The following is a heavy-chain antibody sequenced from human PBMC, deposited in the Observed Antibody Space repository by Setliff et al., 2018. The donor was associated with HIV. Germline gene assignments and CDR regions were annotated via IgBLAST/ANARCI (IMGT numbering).Heavy chain of an antibody. V-gene: IGHV4-34*01. D-gene: IGHD3-22*01. CDR1: GGSFTDIGGSFTDYY. CDR2: INHSGST. Sequence: SETLSLTCAVFGGSFTDIGGSFTDYYWSWIRQPPGKGLEWIGEINHSGSTIYNPSLESRVTISVDTSKNQFSLRLNSVTAADTAVYYCARGGYSDSSGYYHPFDYWGQGTLVTVSS. J-gene: IGHJ4*02. CDR3: ARGGYSDSSGYYHPFDY.